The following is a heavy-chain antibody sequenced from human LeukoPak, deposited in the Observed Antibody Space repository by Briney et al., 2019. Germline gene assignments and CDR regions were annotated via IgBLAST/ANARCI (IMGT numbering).Heavy chain of an antibody. CDR2: ISSSSSYI. CDR1: GFTFSSYS. Sequence: GGSLRLSCAASGFTFSSYSMNWVRQAPGKGLEWVSSISSSSSYIHYADSVKGRFTISRDNAKNSLYLQMNSLRAEDTAVYYCARDQTRAVADYYYYYGMDVWGQGTTVTVSS. D-gene: IGHD6-19*01. CDR3: ARDQTRAVADYYYYYGMDV. V-gene: IGHV3-21*01. J-gene: IGHJ6*02.